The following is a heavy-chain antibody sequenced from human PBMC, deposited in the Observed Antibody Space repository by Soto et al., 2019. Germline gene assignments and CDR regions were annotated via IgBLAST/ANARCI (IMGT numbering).Heavy chain of an antibody. CDR2: IYNGGRT. Sequence: SETLSLTCTVSGDSISDHYYKWIRQSPGKGLEYIGYIYNGGRTDYNPSLKSRVIISVDTSKNQFSLKLTSVTAADMAVYYCATRFYNSGVLFYYWGQGTPVTVSS. CDR3: ATRFYNSGVLFYY. V-gene: IGHV4-59*11. CDR1: GDSISDHY. J-gene: IGHJ4*02. D-gene: IGHD1-20*01.